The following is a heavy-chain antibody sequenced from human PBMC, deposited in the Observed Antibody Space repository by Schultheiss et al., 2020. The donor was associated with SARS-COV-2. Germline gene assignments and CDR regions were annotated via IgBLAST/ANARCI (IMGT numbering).Heavy chain of an antibody. CDR1: GYNFTSYD. V-gene: IGHV1-18*01. CDR3: ARSRRIAVAGPPGY. D-gene: IGHD6-19*01. J-gene: IGHJ4*02. Sequence: ASVKVSCKASGYNFTSYDISWVRQAPGQGLEWMGGISVYDGNTNFAQKFQGRVTLTTDTSTNTAYMELTSLRSDDTAVYYCARSRRIAVAGPPGYWGQGTLVTVSS. CDR2: ISVYDGNT.